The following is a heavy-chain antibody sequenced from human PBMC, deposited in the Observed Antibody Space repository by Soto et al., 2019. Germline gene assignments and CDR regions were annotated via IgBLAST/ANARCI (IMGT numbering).Heavy chain of an antibody. CDR1: GFTFSSYS. CDR2: ISSSSSYI. J-gene: IGHJ4*02. V-gene: IGHV3-21*01. CDR3: ASSRSRSDFGY. Sequence: EVQLVESGGGLVKPGGSLRLSCAASGFTFSSYSMNWVRQAPGKGLEWVSSISSSSSYIYYADSVKGRFTIARDNAKNSLYLQMNRLRAEDTAVYYCASSRSRSDFGYWVQGTLVTVSS. D-gene: IGHD3-3*01.